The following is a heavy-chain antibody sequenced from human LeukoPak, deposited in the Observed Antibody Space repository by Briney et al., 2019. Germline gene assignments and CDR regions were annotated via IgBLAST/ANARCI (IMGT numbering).Heavy chain of an antibody. D-gene: IGHD3-9*01. V-gene: IGHV3-30-3*01. CDR2: ISYDGGNK. CDR3: ARGYFDWLLSYFDY. CDR1: GFTFSSYA. J-gene: IGHJ4*02. Sequence: GGSLRLSCAASGFTFSSYAMHWVRQAPGKGLEWVAVISYDGGNKYYADSVKGRFTISRDNSKNTLYLQMNSLRAEDTAVYYCARGYFDWLLSYFDYWGQGTLVTVSS.